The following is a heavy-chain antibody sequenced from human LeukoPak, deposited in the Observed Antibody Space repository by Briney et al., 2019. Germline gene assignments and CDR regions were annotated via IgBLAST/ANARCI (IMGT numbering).Heavy chain of an antibody. CDR1: GFTFSNYA. D-gene: IGHD6-13*01. CDR2: ISGSGAST. V-gene: IGHV3-23*01. J-gene: IGHJ4*02. Sequence: GGSLRLSCAASGFTFSNYAMSWVRQAPGKGLEWVSAISGSGASTNYADSVKGRFTISKGNSKNTLSLQMNSLRAEDTAVYYCAKDTLHSIAAAGKGFDYWGQGTLVTVSS. CDR3: AKDTLHSIAAAGKGFDY.